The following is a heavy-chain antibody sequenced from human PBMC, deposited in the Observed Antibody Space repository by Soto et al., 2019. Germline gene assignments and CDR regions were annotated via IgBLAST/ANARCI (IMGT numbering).Heavy chain of an antibody. Sequence: PSETLSLTCTVSGGSMSSGGYYWSWIRQHPGKGLEWIGYIYYSGSTYYNPSLKSRVTISVDTSKNQFSLKLSSVTAADTAVYYCAREHYVGDYYPYGMDVWGQGTTVTLSS. J-gene: IGHJ6*02. CDR3: AREHYVGDYYPYGMDV. V-gene: IGHV4-31*03. CDR1: GGSMSSGGYY. D-gene: IGHD3-10*02. CDR2: IYYSGST.